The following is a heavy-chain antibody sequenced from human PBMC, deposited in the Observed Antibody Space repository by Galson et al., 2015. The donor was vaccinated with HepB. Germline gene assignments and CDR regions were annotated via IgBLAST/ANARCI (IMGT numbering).Heavy chain of an antibody. J-gene: IGHJ4*02. V-gene: IGHV3-30-3*01. CDR1: GFTFSSYA. CDR3: ARSVMAGTFDY. D-gene: IGHD6-19*01. Sequence: LRLSCAASGFTFSSYAMHWVRQAPGKGLEWVAVISYDGSNKYYADSVKGRFTISRDNSKNTLYLQMNSLRAEDTAVYYCARSVMAGTFDYWGQGTLVTVSS. CDR2: ISYDGSNK.